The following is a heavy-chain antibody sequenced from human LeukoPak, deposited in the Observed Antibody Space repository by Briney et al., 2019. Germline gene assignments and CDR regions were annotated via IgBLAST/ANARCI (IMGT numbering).Heavy chain of an antibody. CDR1: GGTFSSCA. D-gene: IGHD2-2*01. J-gene: IGHJ4*02. CDR3: ARGYCSSTSCYEGGYFHY. Sequence: GASVKVSCKASGGTFSSCAISWVRQAPGQGLEWMGRIIPIFGTANYAQKFQGRVTITTDESTSTAYMELSSLRSEDTAVYYCARGYCSSTSCYEGGYFHYWGQGTLVTVSS. V-gene: IGHV1-69*05. CDR2: IIPIFGTA.